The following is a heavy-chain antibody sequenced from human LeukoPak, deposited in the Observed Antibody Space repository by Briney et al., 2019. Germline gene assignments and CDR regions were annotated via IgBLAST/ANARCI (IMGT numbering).Heavy chain of an antibody. CDR1: GFTVSSNY. V-gene: IGHV3-53*01. D-gene: IGHD1-14*01. CDR3: AKKKTTGYYSYYAMDV. J-gene: IGHJ6*02. Sequence: GGSLRLSCAASGFTVSSNYMNWVRQAPGKGLEWVSVIYGGGNIYYADSVKGRFTISRDNSKNTLYLQMNSLRAEDTALYYCAKKKTTGYYSYYAMDVWGQGTTVTVSS. CDR2: IYGGGNI.